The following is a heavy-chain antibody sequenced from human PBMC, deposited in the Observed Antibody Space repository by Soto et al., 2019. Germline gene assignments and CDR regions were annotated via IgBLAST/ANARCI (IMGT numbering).Heavy chain of an antibody. CDR2: ISSSSSYI. CDR3: AGSYDYGDYPFDL. D-gene: IGHD4-17*01. J-gene: IGHJ2*01. Sequence: PGGSLRLSCAASGFTFSSYSMNWVRQAPGKGLEWVSSISSSSSYIYYADSVKGRFTISRDNAKNSLYLQMNSLRAEDTAVYYCAGSYDYGDYPFDLWGRGTLVTLSS. CDR1: GFTFSSYS. V-gene: IGHV3-21*01.